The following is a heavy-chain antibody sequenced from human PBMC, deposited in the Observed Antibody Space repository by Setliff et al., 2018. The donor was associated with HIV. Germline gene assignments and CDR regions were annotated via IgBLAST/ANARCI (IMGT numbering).Heavy chain of an antibody. CDR2: IYPGDSDT. D-gene: IGHD6-25*01. Sequence: PGASLKISCEASGYIFTEYWIGWVRQMPGKGLEWMGVIYPGDSDTRYNPSFQGQVAISADKSTSTAYLQWSSLKASDTAMYYCARRLYSSEAFDPWGQGTLVTVSS. CDR1: GYIFTEYW. CDR3: ARRLYSSEAFDP. V-gene: IGHV5-51*01. J-gene: IGHJ5*02.